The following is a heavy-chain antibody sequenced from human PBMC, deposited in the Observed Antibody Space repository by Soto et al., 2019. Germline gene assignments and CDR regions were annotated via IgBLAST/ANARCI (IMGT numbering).Heavy chain of an antibody. J-gene: IGHJ4*02. CDR3: AHTAVETMMAVYN. Sequence: QITLKESGPTLLNPRQTLTLTCTFSGFSISRSGEGVGWIRQSPGKALECLALVYLNDDKRYRPSLRIRLTIIKDTPRNQVVLTMSNMDPAESRTFSCAHTAVETMMAVYNWGPGNLYTVSA. CDR2: VYLNDDK. D-gene: IGHD6-19*01. V-gene: IGHV2-5*01. CDR1: GFSISRSGEG.